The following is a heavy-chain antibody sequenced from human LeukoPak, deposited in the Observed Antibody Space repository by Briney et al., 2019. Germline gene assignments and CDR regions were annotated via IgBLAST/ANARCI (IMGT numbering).Heavy chain of an antibody. Sequence: SETLSLTCDVSGYSISSGSYWGWIRQPPGKGLEWIGSIYHSGSTYYTPSLKGRVTISLDTSKSQFSLKVTSVTAADTATYYCAAKRAYTFWFADWGQGTLVTVSS. CDR1: GYSISSGSY. CDR2: IYHSGST. J-gene: IGHJ4*02. V-gene: IGHV4-38-2*01. CDR3: AAKRAYTFWFAD. D-gene: IGHD3-3*01.